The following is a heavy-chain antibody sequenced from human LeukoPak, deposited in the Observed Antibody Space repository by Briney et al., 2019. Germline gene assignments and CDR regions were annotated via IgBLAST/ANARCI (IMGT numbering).Heavy chain of an antibody. CDR2: IYSGGST. Sequence: PGGSLLLSCAASGFTVSSNYMSWVRQAPGKGLEWVSVIYSGGSTYYADSVKGRFTISRDNSKNTLYLQMNSLRAEDTAVYYCASPHSSGYLDYWGQGTLVTVSS. CDR3: ASPHSSGYLDY. CDR1: GFTVSSNY. J-gene: IGHJ4*02. D-gene: IGHD3-22*01. V-gene: IGHV3-66*01.